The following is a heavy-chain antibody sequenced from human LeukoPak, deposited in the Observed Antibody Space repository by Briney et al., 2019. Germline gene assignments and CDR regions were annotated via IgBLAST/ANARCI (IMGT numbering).Heavy chain of an antibody. D-gene: IGHD5-18*01. J-gene: IGHJ4*02. CDR3: ARGPARGYSYGYYFDY. CDR1: GGSFSGYY. Sequence: SETLSLTCAVYGGSFSGYYWSWIRQPPGKGLEWIGEINHSGSTNYNPSLKSRVTISVDTSKNQFSLKLSSVTAADTAVYYCARGPARGYSYGYYFDYWGQGTLVTASS. CDR2: INHSGST. V-gene: IGHV4-34*01.